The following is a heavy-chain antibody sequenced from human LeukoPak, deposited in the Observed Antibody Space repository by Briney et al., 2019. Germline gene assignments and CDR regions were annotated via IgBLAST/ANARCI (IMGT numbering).Heavy chain of an antibody. CDR1: GFTFTDYY. Sequence: ASVKVSCKASGFTFTDYYMHWVRQAPGQGLEWVGWINPNSGATAYAQKFQGRVTVTRDTPINTAYMDLSMLTSDDTAMYYCAREASGWCAYWGQGTLVTVSS. V-gene: IGHV1-2*02. D-gene: IGHD6-19*01. J-gene: IGHJ4*02. CDR2: INPNSGAT. CDR3: AREASGWCAY.